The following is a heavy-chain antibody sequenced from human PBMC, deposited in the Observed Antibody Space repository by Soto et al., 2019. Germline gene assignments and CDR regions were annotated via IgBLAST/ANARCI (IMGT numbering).Heavy chain of an antibody. Sequence: ASVKVSCKASGGTFSSYAISWVRQAPGQGLEWMGGIIPIFGTANYAQKFQGRVTITADESTSTAYMELSSLRSEDTAVYYCARGHCSGGSCYGVDYWGQGTLVTVSS. CDR1: GGTFSSYA. D-gene: IGHD2-15*01. J-gene: IGHJ4*02. V-gene: IGHV1-69*13. CDR3: ARGHCSGGSCYGVDY. CDR2: IIPIFGTA.